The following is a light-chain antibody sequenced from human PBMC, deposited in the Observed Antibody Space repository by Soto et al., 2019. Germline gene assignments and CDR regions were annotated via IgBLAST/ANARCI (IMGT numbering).Light chain of an antibody. V-gene: IGKV3-20*01. J-gene: IGKJ1*01. CDR2: GSS. CDR1: QSVSTNY. Sequence: EIVLTQSPGTLSLSPGERATLSCRASQSVSTNYLAWYQRKPGQAPRLLIYGSSSRASDIPNRFGGSGSGTDFTLTITILKAEHFAVYYCQQYGSSPPTFGQGTKVEIK. CDR3: QQYGSSPPT.